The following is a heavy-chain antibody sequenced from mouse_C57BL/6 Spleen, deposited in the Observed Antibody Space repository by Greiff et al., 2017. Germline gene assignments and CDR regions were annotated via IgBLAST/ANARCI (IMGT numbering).Heavy chain of an antibody. Sequence: QVQLQQPGAELVKPGASVKVSCKASGYTFTGYWMHWVKQRPGQGLEWIGSIHPSDSDTNYNQKFKGKATLTVDKSSSTAYMQLSSLTSEDSAVYYCAISIYDGYYAKDYWGQGTTVTVSS. D-gene: IGHD2-3*01. CDR3: AISIYDGYYAKDY. J-gene: IGHJ4*01. CDR2: IHPSDSDT. V-gene: IGHV1-74*01. CDR1: GYTFTGYW.